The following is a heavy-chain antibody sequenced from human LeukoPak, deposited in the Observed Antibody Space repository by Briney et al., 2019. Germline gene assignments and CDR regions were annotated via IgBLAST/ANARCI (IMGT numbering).Heavy chain of an antibody. Sequence: PSETLSLTCTVSGGSISSYYWSWIRQPPGKGLEWIGYIYYSGSTNYNPSLKSRVTISVDTSKNQFSLKLSSGTAAGAAVYDCARRTRTYWYFDLWGRGTLVTVSS. J-gene: IGHJ2*01. CDR3: ARRTRTYWYFDL. V-gene: IGHV4-59*01. CDR2: IYYSGST. D-gene: IGHD1-14*01. CDR1: GGSISSYY.